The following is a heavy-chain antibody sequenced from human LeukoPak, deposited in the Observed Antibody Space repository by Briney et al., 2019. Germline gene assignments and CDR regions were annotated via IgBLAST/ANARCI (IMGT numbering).Heavy chain of an antibody. Sequence: GGSLRLSCAASGFTFSNYAMSWVRQAPGKALEWVSAITSGGGTTYYAGSVKGRFTISRDNSKNTLYLQMNSLRAEDTAVYYCARDTYQPGRIDCWGQGTLVIVSS. CDR1: GFTFSNYA. J-gene: IGHJ4*02. D-gene: IGHD2-2*01. V-gene: IGHV3-23*01. CDR3: ARDTYQPGRIDC. CDR2: ITSGGGTT.